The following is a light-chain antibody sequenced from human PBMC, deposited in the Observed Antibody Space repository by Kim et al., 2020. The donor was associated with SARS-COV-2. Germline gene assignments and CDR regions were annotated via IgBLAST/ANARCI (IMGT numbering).Light chain of an antibody. CDR2: YDS. V-gene: IGLV3-21*04. CDR1: NIGSKS. J-gene: IGLJ3*02. CDR3: QVWDSSSDHPV. Sequence: AQGKEARSTCGGNNIGSKSVHWYQQKPGQAPVLVIYYDSDRPSGIPERFSGANSGNTATLTISRVEAGDEADYYCQVWDSSSDHPVFGGGTQLTVL.